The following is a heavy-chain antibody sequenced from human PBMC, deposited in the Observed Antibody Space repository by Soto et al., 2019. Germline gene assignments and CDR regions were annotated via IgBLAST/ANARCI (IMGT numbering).Heavy chain of an antibody. Sequence: QVQLQESGPGLVKPSETLSLTCTVSGASISSFYWSWIRQPPGKGLEWIGYIFHSGSTNYNPSLKSRATISVDTSKNLFSLKLSSVTAADTAVYYCARDQNGSPHFDYWGQGPLVTVSS. J-gene: IGHJ4*02. V-gene: IGHV4-59*01. CDR2: IFHSGST. CDR1: GASISSFY. D-gene: IGHD1-26*01. CDR3: ARDQNGSPHFDY.